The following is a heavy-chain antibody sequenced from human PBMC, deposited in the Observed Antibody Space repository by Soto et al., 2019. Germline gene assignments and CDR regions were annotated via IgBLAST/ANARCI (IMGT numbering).Heavy chain of an antibody. CDR3: ATGDY. J-gene: IGHJ4*02. V-gene: IGHV4-31*03. CDR1: GDSINSGDYN. Sequence: QVQLQESGPGLVKPSQTLSLTCTDSGDSINSGDYNWNWIRQHPGKGLEWIGYIYLSGTIHYNPSLQSRVSISVDTSKNQFSLELRSVTAADTAVYYCATGDYWGQGNLVTVSS. CDR2: IYLSGTI.